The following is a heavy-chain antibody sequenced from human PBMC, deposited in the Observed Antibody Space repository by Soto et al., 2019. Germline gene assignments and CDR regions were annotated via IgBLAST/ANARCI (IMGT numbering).Heavy chain of an antibody. V-gene: IGHV1-69*06. CDR1: GGTFSSHG. CDR3: ASERSAQYFDY. Sequence: RASVKVSCKASGGTFSSHGIAWVRQVPGQGLEWMGGIMPTFGSATYAPKFQGRVTISADRSTSTAYMGLSSLRSEDTAVYFCASERSAQYFDYWGQGTLVTVSS. CDR2: IMPTFGSA. D-gene: IGHD1-26*01. J-gene: IGHJ4*02.